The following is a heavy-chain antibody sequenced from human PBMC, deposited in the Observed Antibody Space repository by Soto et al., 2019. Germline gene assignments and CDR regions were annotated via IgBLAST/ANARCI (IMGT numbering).Heavy chain of an antibody. CDR2: TYYRSKWYN. Sequence: TLSLTWSISGDSVSSNSAAWNWIRQSPSRGLAWLGRTYYRSKWYNDYAVSVKSLITINPDTSKNQFSLQLNSVTPEDTAVYYCAREARGAVNEYYYYGMDVWGQGTTVTVSS. D-gene: IGHD3-10*01. CDR3: AREARGAVNEYYYYGMDV. CDR1: GDSVSSNSAA. J-gene: IGHJ6*02. V-gene: IGHV6-1*01.